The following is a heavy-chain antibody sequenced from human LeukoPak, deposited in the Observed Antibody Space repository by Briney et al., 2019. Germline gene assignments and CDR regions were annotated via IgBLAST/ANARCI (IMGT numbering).Heavy chain of an antibody. CDR3: ARDRSDYALDY. V-gene: IGHV3-33*01. Sequence: GGSLRLSCAASGFTFSSYGMHWVRQAPGRGLEWVAVIWYDGSNKYYADSVKGRFTISRDNSKNTLYLQMNRLRAEDTAVYYCARDRSDYALDYWGQGTLVTVSS. CDR2: IWYDGSNK. D-gene: IGHD3-16*01. CDR1: GFTFSSYG. J-gene: IGHJ4*02.